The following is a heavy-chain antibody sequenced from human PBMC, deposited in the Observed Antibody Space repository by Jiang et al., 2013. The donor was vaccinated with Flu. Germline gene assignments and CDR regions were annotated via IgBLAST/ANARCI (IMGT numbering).Heavy chain of an antibody. CDR2: INPGNGNT. J-gene: IGHJ4*02. Sequence: GAEVKKPGASVKVSCKASGYTFIYSTLHWVRQAPGHGLEWMGWINPGNGNTKYSQKLQGRVTITRDTSASTGYMELSSLTPEDTAVYFCARDLAARRGFDYWGQGTLVAVSS. D-gene: IGHD3-10*01. V-gene: IGHV1-3*01. CDR3: ARDLAARRGFDY. CDR1: GYTFIYST.